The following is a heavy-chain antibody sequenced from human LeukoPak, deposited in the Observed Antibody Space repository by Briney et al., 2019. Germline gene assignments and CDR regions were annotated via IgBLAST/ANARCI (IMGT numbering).Heavy chain of an antibody. Sequence: PGGSLRLSCAASGFTVSSNYMSWVRQAPGKGLEWVSVIYSGGSTYYADSVKGRFTISRDNSKNTLYLQMNSLRVEDTAVYYCAKSWNYYDSSGDDALDIWGQGTMVTVSS. V-gene: IGHV3-53*01. J-gene: IGHJ3*02. CDR3: AKSWNYYDSSGDDALDI. D-gene: IGHD3-22*01. CDR1: GFTVSSNY. CDR2: IYSGGST.